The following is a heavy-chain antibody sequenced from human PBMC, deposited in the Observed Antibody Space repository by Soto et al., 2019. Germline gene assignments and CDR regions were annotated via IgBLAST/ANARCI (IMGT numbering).Heavy chain of an antibody. V-gene: IGHV3-33*01. CDR2: IWYDGSHK. J-gene: IGHJ4*02. Sequence: QMQLVESGGGVVQPGGSLRLSCAASGFTFTKFGMHWVRQAPGKGLEWVAIIWYDGSHKYYADSVKGRFTISRDNSKNTVSLHTDNMGAEDTAMYYCAAVEPLLYRGRGTLVTVSS. CDR3: AAVEPLLY. CDR1: GFTFTKFG.